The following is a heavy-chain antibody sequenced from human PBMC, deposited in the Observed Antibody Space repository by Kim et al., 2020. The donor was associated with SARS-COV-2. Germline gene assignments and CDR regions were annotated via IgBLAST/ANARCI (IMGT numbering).Heavy chain of an antibody. D-gene: IGHD5-12*01. CDR2: LYYSGST. Sequence: SETLSLTCTVSGGSMSSYYWSWIRQPPGKGLEWIGYLYYSGSTNYNPSLKSRVTISVDTSKNQFSLKLSSVSVADTAVYYCARGSGYSEHFDYWGQGTLVTVSS. CDR3: ARGSGYSEHFDY. CDR1: GGSMSSYY. J-gene: IGHJ4*02. V-gene: IGHV4-59*13.